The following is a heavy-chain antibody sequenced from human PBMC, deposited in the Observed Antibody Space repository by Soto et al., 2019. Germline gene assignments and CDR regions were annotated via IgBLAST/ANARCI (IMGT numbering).Heavy chain of an antibody. CDR3: ASRYDILTGYSLNPRPRRTNYYYGMDV. CDR2: ISGSGGST. J-gene: IGHJ6*02. V-gene: IGHV3-23*01. D-gene: IGHD3-9*01. CDR1: GFTFSSYA. Sequence: GGSLRLSCAASGFTFSSYAMSWVRQAPGKGLEWVSAISGSGGSTYYADSVKGRFTISRDNSKNTLYLQMNSLRAEDTAVYYCASRYDILTGYSLNPRPRRTNYYYGMDVWGQGTTVTVSS.